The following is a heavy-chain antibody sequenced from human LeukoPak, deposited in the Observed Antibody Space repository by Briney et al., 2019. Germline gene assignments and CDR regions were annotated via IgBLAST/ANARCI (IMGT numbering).Heavy chain of an antibody. Sequence: GSLRLSCAASGFTFSTYAMSWVRQAPGKGLEWVSAIGGSGDFTYYAEYVRGRFTISRDSSKKTLYLQMNSLRADDTAVYYCAKGRGTTVTAAANYWGQGTLVTVSS. D-gene: IGHD4-17*01. CDR2: IGGSGDFT. J-gene: IGHJ4*02. V-gene: IGHV3-23*01. CDR3: AKGRGTTVTAAANY. CDR1: GFTFSTYA.